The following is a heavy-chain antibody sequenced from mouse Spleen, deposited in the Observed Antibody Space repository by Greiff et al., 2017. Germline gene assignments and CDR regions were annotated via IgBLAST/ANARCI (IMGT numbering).Heavy chain of an antibody. CDR3: ARERFRGFAY. CDR1: GYTITSYW. J-gene: IGHJ3*01. Sequence: QVQLQQSGPELVKPGASVKLSCKASGYTITSYWMHWVKQRPGRGLEWIGRIDPNSGGTKYNEKFKSKATLTVDKPSSTAYMQLSSLTSEDSAVYYCARERFRGFAYWGQGTLVTVSA. CDR2: IDPNSGGT. V-gene: IGHV1-72*01.